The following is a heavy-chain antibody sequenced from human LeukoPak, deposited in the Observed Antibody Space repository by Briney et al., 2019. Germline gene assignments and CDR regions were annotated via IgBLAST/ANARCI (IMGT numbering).Heavy chain of an antibody. V-gene: IGHV3-30*03. CDR1: GFTFSSYG. D-gene: IGHD6-19*01. CDR2: ISYDGSNK. J-gene: IGHJ4*02. Sequence: PGGSLRLSCAASGFTFSSYGMHWVRQAPGKGLEWVAVISYDGSNKYYADSVKGRFTISRDNSKNTLYLQMNSLRAEDTAVYYCARKAKSSGHKEYYFDYWGQGTLVTVS. CDR3: ARKAKSSGHKEYYFDY.